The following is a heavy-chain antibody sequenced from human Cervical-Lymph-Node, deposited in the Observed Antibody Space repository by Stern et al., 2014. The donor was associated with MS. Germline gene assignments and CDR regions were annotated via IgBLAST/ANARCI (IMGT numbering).Heavy chain of an antibody. D-gene: IGHD1-26*01. CDR2: ISSSSSYI. J-gene: IGHJ6*02. CDR1: GFTFSSYS. V-gene: IGHV3-21*01. Sequence: EDQLVESGGGLVKPGGSLRLSCAASGFTFSSYSMNWVRQAPGKGLEWVSSISSSSSYIYYADSVKGRFTITRDNAKNSLYLQMNSLRAEVTAVYYCARDKVGATFPDEYYYYYGMDVWGQGTTVTVSS. CDR3: ARDKVGATFPDEYYYYYGMDV.